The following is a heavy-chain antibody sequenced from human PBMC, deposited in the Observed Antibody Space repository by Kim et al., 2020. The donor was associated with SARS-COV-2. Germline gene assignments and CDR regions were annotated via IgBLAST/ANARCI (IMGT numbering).Heavy chain of an antibody. CDR1: GYSISSGYY. CDR2: IYHSGST. V-gene: IGHV4-38-2*02. CDR3: ARGYGGNSWDY. J-gene: IGHJ4*02. D-gene: IGHD2-21*02. Sequence: SETLSLTCTVSGYSISSGYYWGWIRQPPGKGLEWIGSIYHSGSTYYNPSLKSRVTISVDTSKNQFSLKLSSVTAADTAVYYCARGYGGNSWDYWGQGTLVTVSS.